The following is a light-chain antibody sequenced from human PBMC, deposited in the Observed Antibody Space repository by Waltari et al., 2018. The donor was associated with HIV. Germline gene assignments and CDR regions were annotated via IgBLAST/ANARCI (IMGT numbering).Light chain of an antibody. V-gene: IGKV1-39*01. CDR2: NVF. J-gene: IGKJ1*01. CDR3: QQSYSTPQT. CDR1: QNISNF. Sequence: QMTQSPSALSASVGDRVTISCRASQNISNFLNWYQQKPGKAPNLLVYNVFTLQSGVPFRVSGGGSGTNFTLSISSRQPEDSATYYCQQSYSTPQTFGQGTKVEI.